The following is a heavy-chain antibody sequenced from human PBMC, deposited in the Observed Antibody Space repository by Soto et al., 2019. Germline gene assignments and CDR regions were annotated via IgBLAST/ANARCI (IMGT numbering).Heavy chain of an antibody. Sequence: QVQLQESGPGLVKPSETLSLTCTVSGGSISSYYWSWIRQPPGKGLEWIGYIYYSGSTNYNPSLKSRVTIAVDTSKNQFSLKLSSVTAADTAVYYCARERYGSGSYYVVDERNWFDPWGQGTLVTVSS. CDR3: ARERYGSGSYYVVDERNWFDP. V-gene: IGHV4-59*01. J-gene: IGHJ5*02. CDR2: IYYSGST. CDR1: GGSISSYY. D-gene: IGHD3-10*01.